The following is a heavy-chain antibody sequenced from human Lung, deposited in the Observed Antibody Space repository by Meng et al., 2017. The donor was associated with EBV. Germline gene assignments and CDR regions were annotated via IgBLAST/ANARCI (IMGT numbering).Heavy chain of an antibody. J-gene: IGHJ4*02. CDR2: INYSGIT. CDR1: GRSFSSSY. Sequence: VQLQQWGAGLLKPSETLSLTCGVSGRSFSSSYWSWICQPPGKGLEWIGQINYSGITNYNPSLKSRVTISVDTSKNQFSLSLNSVTAADTAVYYCARGGTSSAPFDYWGQGTLVTVSS. V-gene: IGHV4-34*01. CDR3: ARGGTSSAPFDY. D-gene: IGHD2-2*01.